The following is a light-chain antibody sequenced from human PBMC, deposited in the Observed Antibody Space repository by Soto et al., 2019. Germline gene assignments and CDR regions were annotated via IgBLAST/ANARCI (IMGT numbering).Light chain of an antibody. J-gene: IGLJ2*01. V-gene: IGLV1-51*01. CDR3: GTWDGSRSAV. CDR1: SSDIGNNY. Sequence: QSVLTQPPSVSAAPGQKVTISCSGSSSDIGNNYVSWYQLLPGTAPKVLIYDNDKRPSGIPDRFSGSKSGTSATLGITGLQTGDEADYYCGTWDGSRSAVFGGGTKLTVL. CDR2: DND.